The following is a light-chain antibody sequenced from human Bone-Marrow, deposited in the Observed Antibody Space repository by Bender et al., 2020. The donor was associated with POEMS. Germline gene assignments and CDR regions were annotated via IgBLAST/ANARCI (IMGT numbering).Light chain of an antibody. CDR3: SSYTSRSTLV. Sequence: QPALTQPPSVSASPGQSITISCTGTSSDVGGYNYVSWYQQHPGKIPKLLIYDVTTRPSGVSNRFSGSKSGNTASLTISGLQAEDEADYYCSSYTSRSTLVFGPGTTVTVL. CDR1: SSDVGGYNY. CDR2: DVT. V-gene: IGLV2-14*03. J-gene: IGLJ1*01.